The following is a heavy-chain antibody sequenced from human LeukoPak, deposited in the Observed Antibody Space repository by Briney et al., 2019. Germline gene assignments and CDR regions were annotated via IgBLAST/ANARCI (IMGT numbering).Heavy chain of an antibody. CDR1: GFTFSSYG. Sequence: GSLRLSCAASGFTFSSYGMSWVRQPPGKGLEWVGEINHSGSTNYNPSLKRRVTISVDTSKNQFSLKLSSVTAADTAVYYCARHSGTYSEYFQHWGQGPLVTVSS. CDR2: INHSGST. V-gene: IGHV4-34*01. J-gene: IGHJ1*01. D-gene: IGHD1-26*01. CDR3: ARHSGTYSEYFQH.